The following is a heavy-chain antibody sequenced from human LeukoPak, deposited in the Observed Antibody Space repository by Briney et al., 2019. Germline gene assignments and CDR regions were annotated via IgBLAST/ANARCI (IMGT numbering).Heavy chain of an antibody. V-gene: IGHV1-2*02. Sequence: AASVKVSCKASGYTFTGYYMHWVRQAPGQGLGWMGWINPNSGGTNYAQKFQGRVTMARDTSISTAYMELSRLRSDDTAVYYCARVEYCSGGSCYPFDYWGQGTLVTVSS. J-gene: IGHJ4*02. CDR2: INPNSGGT. CDR3: ARVEYCSGGSCYPFDY. D-gene: IGHD2-15*01. CDR1: GYTFTGYY.